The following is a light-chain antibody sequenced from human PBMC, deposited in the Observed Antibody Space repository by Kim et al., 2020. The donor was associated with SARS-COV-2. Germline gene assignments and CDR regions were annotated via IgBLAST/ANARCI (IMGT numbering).Light chain of an antibody. J-gene: IGLJ3*02. CDR2: LNSDGSH. Sequence: ASVKLTCTLSSGHSSYAIAWHQQQPEKGPRYLMKLNSDGSHSKGDVIPDRFSGSSSGAERYLTISSLQSEDEADYYCQTWGTGIRVFGGGTQLTVL. V-gene: IGLV4-69*01. CDR1: SGHSSYA. CDR3: QTWGTGIRV.